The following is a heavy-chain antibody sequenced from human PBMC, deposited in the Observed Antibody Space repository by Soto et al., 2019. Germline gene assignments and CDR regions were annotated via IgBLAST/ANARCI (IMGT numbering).Heavy chain of an antibody. Sequence: GGSLRLSCAVSGFTVSSYWMHWVRQAPGKGLVWVSRINSDGSSTSYADSVKGRFTISRDNAKNTLYLQMNSLRAEDTAVYYCASTYFDWSPYDYWGQGTLVTVSS. J-gene: IGHJ4*02. CDR2: INSDGSST. D-gene: IGHD3-9*01. V-gene: IGHV3-74*01. CDR1: GFTVSSYW. CDR3: ASTYFDWSPYDY.